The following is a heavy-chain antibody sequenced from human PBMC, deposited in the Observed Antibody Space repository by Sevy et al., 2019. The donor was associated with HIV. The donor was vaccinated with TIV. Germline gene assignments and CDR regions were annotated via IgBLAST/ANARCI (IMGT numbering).Heavy chain of an antibody. CDR3: ARVGAAAQIFDS. V-gene: IGHV1-18*01. D-gene: IGHD6-13*01. CDR2: ISAYTGYT. CDR1: GYTLTSYG. Sequence: ASVKVSCKASGYTLTSYGISWVRQAPGQGLAWMGWISAYTGYTNFAQRFQGTVTMTTDTSTNTAYMDLRSLRSDDTAVYYCARVGAAAQIFDSWGQGTLVTVSS. J-gene: IGHJ4*02.